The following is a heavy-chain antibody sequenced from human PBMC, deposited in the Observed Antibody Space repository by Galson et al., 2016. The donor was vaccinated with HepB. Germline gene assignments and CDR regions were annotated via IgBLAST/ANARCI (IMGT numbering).Heavy chain of an antibody. Sequence: SVKVSCKAPGYRFFTYGISWVRQAPGQGLEWLGWISANSGNTIYAQKFQDRVTMTRDTSASTVYMDLRSLRSDDTAVYYCARDVQFRFDYWGQGTLVTVSS. J-gene: IGHJ4*02. CDR1: GYRFFTYG. D-gene: IGHD4-11*01. V-gene: IGHV1-18*04. CDR3: ARDVQFRFDY. CDR2: ISANSGNT.